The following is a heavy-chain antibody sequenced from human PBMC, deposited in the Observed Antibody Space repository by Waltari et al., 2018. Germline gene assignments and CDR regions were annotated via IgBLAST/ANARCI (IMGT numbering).Heavy chain of an antibody. D-gene: IGHD2-15*01. J-gene: IGHJ6*02. CDR3: ARDENSRWV. CDR1: GFTFSSYG. CDR2: IWYDGSNK. Sequence: QVQLVESGGGVVQPGRSLRLSCAASGFTFSSYGMHWVRQAPGKGLEWVAVIWYDGSNKYYADSVKGRFTISRDNSKNTLYLQMNSLRAEDTAVYYCARDENSRWVWGQGTTVTVSS. V-gene: IGHV3-33*01.